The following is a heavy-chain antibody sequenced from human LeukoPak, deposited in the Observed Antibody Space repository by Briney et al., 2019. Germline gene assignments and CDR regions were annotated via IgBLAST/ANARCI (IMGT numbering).Heavy chain of an antibody. CDR1: GGSISSGNYY. CDR2: IYHSGTT. CDR3: ARDRGYCSSTSCSDALDI. J-gene: IGHJ3*02. Sequence: PSETLSPTCTVSGGSISSGNYYWSWIRQHSGEGLEWIGYIYHSGTTYYNPSLRSRASMSVDTSKEEFSLKLTSVTAADTAVYYCARDRGYCSSTSCSDALDIWGQGTLVTVSS. D-gene: IGHD2-2*01. V-gene: IGHV4-31*03.